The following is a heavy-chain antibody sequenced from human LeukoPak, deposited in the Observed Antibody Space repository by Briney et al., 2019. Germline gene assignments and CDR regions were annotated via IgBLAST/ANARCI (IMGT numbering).Heavy chain of an antibody. V-gene: IGHV1-18*04. CDR2: ISAYNGNT. Sequence: ASVRVSCKASGYTFTGYYMHWVRQAPGQGLEWMGWISAYNGNTNYAQKLQGRVTMTTDTSTSTAYMELRSLRSDDTAVYYCARTVEGLRNWFDPWGQGTLVTVSS. CDR1: GYTFTGYY. J-gene: IGHJ5*02. D-gene: IGHD4-23*01. CDR3: ARTVEGLRNWFDP.